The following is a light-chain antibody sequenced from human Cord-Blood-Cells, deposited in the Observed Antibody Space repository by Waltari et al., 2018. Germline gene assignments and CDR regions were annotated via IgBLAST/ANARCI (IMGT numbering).Light chain of an antibody. V-gene: IGLV2-14*01. CDR3: SSYTSSSTLV. J-gene: IGLJ1*01. CDR1: SSDVGGYNY. CDR2: DVS. Sequence: QSALTHPPSVSGSPGHSITISRTGTSSDVGGYNYVSWYQQHPGKATKLMIYDVSNRPSGVSNRFSGSKSGNTASLTISGLQAEDEADYYCSSYTSSSTLVFGTGTKVTVL.